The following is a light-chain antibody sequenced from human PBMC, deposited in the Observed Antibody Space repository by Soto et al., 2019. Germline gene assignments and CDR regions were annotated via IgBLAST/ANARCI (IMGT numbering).Light chain of an antibody. J-gene: IGLJ2*01. Sequence: QSALTQPPSASGSPGQSVTISCTGTSSDVGGYNYVSWYQQHPGKAPKLMIYEVSKRPSGVPDRFSGSKSGNTASLTVSGLQAEDVADYYCSSYAGSNRGVVFGGGTKLTVL. CDR1: SSDVGGYNY. CDR3: SSYAGSNRGVV. CDR2: EVS. V-gene: IGLV2-8*01.